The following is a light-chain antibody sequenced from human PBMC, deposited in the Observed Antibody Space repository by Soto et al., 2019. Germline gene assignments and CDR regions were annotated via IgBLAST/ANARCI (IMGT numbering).Light chain of an antibody. J-gene: IGLJ1*01. Sequence: QSVLTQPASVSGSPGQSITISCTGTSSDVGGYNYVSWYQQHPDKAPRLMIYDVSNRPSGVSDRFSGSKSGDTASLTISGLQAEDEVDYYCTSFTSRHTYVFGTGTKVTVL. CDR3: TSFTSRHTYV. CDR2: DVS. V-gene: IGLV2-14*03. CDR1: SSDVGGYNY.